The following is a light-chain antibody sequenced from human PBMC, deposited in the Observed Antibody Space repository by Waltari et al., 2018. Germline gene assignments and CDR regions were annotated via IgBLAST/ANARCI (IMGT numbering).Light chain of an antibody. CDR1: SSNIRKNA. J-gene: IGLJ1*01. CDR3: AAWDDNLTGSYV. Sequence: QSVLTQPPSVSEAPGQRVTIPCSGSSSNIRKNAVRWYRQFPGKAPEVLIFYDYFRPSGVSARFSGSKSGTSASLAIRGLQSEDEADYFCAAWDDNLTGSYVFGTGTKVTVL. CDR2: YDY. V-gene: IGLV1-36*01.